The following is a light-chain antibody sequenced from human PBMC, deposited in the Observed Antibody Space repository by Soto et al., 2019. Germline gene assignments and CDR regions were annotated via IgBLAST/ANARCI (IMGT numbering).Light chain of an antibody. CDR2: AAS. Sequence: DLPMTQSPSSLSASVGDRVTITCRASQSISTYLNWYQQKPGKAPKLLIYAASNLQSGVPSRFSGSGSGTDFTLTISSLQPEDFVIYYCQQSYSTLQTYGQGTKVEIK. CDR1: QSISTY. J-gene: IGKJ1*01. V-gene: IGKV1-39*01. CDR3: QQSYSTLQT.